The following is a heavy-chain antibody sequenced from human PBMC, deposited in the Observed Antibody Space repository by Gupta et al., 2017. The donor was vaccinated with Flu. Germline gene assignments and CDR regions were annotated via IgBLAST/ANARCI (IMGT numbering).Heavy chain of an antibody. J-gene: IGHJ5*02. Sequence: EMKLVESGGGLVQPGRSLKLSCAASGFVFSVSAMHCVSRSSGKGLEWIGRIGSRANSYATTIAASVRGRFTISRDDSRNTTYLQINSLKSEDTAVYSCTSRPDGYCAGSRCPTFDPWGQGTVVTVSS. CDR3: TSRPDGYCAGSRCPTFDP. CDR1: GFVFSVSA. CDR2: IGSRANSYAT. V-gene: IGHV3-73*02. D-gene: IGHD2-8*02.